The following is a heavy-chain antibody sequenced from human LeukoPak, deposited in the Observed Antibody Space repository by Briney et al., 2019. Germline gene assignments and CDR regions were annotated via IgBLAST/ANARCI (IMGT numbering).Heavy chain of an antibody. V-gene: IGHV4-34*01. CDR1: GGSFSGYY. CDR3: ARDCSSSSCYLDY. J-gene: IGHJ4*02. Sequence: PSETLSLTCAVYGGSFSGYYWSWVRQPPGKGLEWIGKINHSGNTNYNPSLKSRVTISVDTSKNQFTLKLSSVTAADTAVYYCARDCSSSSCYLDYWSQGTLVTVSS. D-gene: IGHD2-2*01. CDR2: INHSGNT.